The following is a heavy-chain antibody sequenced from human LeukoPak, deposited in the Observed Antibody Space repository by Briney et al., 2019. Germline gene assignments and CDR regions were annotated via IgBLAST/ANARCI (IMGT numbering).Heavy chain of an antibody. CDR3: AKGEGEQQLMDY. J-gene: IGHJ4*02. CDR1: GFTFSSYG. CDR2: IRYDGSNK. D-gene: IGHD6-13*01. Sequence: GGSLRLSCAASGFTFSSYGMHWVRQAPGKGLEWVAFIRYDGSNKYYADSVKGRFTISRDNSKNTLYLQMNSLRAEDTAVYYCAKGEGEQQLMDYWGQGTLVTVSS. V-gene: IGHV3-30*02.